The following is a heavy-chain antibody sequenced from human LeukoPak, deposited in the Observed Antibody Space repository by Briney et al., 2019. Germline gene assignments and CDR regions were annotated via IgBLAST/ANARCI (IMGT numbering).Heavy chain of an antibody. D-gene: IGHD3-10*01. J-gene: IGHJ4*02. CDR2: INSSGSTI. V-gene: IGHV3-11*01. CDR1: GFTFSDYY. CDR3: ARDPPLYGSGSYYSGLFDY. Sequence: GGSLRLSCAASGFTFSDYYRSWIRQAPGKGLEWISYINSSGSTIYYAYPVKGRFTISRDNAKNSLYLQMNSLRAEDTAVYYCARDPPLYGSGSYYSGLFDYWGQGTLVTVSS.